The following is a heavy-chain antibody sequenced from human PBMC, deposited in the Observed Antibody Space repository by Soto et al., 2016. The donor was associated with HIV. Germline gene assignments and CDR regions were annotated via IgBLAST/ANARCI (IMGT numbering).Heavy chain of an antibody. D-gene: IGHD1-26*01. CDR2: IYPSNGNT. Sequence: QIQLVQSGAEVRKPGASVKVSCKASDDTFFNYGLSWVRQAPGQGLEWMGWIYPSNGNTIYAQKYQGRVTLTVDTSTGTVYMELRSLRFDDTAIYYCARDKAGATHFDHWGQGTLVTVSS. J-gene: IGHJ4*02. CDR1: DDTFFNYG. CDR3: ARDKAGATHFDH. V-gene: IGHV1-18*01.